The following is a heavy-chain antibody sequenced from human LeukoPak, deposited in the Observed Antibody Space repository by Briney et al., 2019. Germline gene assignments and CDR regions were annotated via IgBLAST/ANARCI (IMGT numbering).Heavy chain of an antibody. CDR2: ISSSGRTI. J-gene: IGHJ4*02. CDR3: ARVGGYYDSSGYYYVPIDY. Sequence: GGSLRLSCAASGFTFSSYEMNWVRQAPGKGLEWVSLISSSGRTIYYADSVKGRFTISRDNAKNSLYLQMNSLRAEDTAVYYCARVGGYYDSSGYYYVPIDYWGQGTLVTVSS. D-gene: IGHD3-22*01. V-gene: IGHV3-48*03. CDR1: GFTFSSYE.